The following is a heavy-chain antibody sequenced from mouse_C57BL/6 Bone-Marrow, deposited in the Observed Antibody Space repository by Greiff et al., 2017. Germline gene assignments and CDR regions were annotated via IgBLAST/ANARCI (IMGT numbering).Heavy chain of an antibody. D-gene: IGHD1-1*01. V-gene: IGHV1-81*01. CDR2: IYPRSGNT. CDR3: ARYYDGSRVPLY. Sequence: VQLQQSGAELARPGASVKLSCKASGYTFTSYGISWVKQRTGQGLEWIGEIYPRSGNTYYNEKFKGKATLTADKSSSTAYMELRSLTSEDSAVYFCARYYDGSRVPLYWGQGTTLTVSS. CDR1: GYTFTSYG. J-gene: IGHJ2*01.